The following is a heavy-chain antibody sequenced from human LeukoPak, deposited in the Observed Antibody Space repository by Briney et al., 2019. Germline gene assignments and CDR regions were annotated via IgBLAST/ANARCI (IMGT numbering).Heavy chain of an antibody. CDR1: GYTFSNYG. CDR2: TSYNGNT. V-gene: IGHV1-18*04. CDR3: ARHSGSGWQALGY. Sequence: ASVKVPCKASGYTFSNYGISWVRQAPGLGLEWMGWTSYNGNTNYAQKFQDRVTMTTGTSTTTAYMELRSLESDDTAVYYCARHSGSGWQALGYWGQGTLVTVSS. D-gene: IGHD6-19*01. J-gene: IGHJ4*02.